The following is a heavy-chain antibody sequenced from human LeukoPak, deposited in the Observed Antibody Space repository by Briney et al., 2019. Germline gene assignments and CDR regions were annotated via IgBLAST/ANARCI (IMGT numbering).Heavy chain of an antibody. J-gene: IGHJ3*01. D-gene: IGHD6-6*01. V-gene: IGHV4-59*08. CDR3: AREYSSSSGRRAFDF. CDR2: IYYSGST. CDR1: GGSISSYY. Sequence: SSETLSLTCTVSGGSISSYYWNWIRQPPGKGLEWIGYIYYSGSTNYNPSRKSRVTTLVDTSKNQFSLRLSSVTAADTAVYYCAREYSSSSGRRAFDFWGQGTMVTVSS.